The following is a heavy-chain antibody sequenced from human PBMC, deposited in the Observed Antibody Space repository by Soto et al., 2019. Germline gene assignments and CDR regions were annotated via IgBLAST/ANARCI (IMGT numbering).Heavy chain of an antibody. CDR2: ITPMFGTA. Sequence: QVQLVQSGAEVKKPGSSVKVSCKASGGTFSRYAISWVRQAPGQGLEWMGGITPMFGTANYAQKFQGRVTRTADESTSTVHMELRRLRSEDTAVYYCAQTLGSAVAGPGRFDLWGRGTLVIVSS. D-gene: IGHD6-19*01. V-gene: IGHV1-69*12. J-gene: IGHJ2*01. CDR3: AQTLGSAVAGPGRFDL. CDR1: GGTFSRYA.